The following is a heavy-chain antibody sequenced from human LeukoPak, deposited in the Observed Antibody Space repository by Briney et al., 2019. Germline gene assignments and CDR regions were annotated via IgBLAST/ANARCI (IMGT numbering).Heavy chain of an antibody. D-gene: IGHD4-23*01. V-gene: IGHV4-59*01. CDR1: GGSISSYY. CDR3: ARSAGERLYFDY. Sequence: PSETLSLTCTVSGGSISSYYWSWIRQPPGKGLEWIGYIYYSGSTNYNPSLKSRVTISVDTSKNQFSLKLSSVTAADTAVYYCARSAGERLYFDYWGQGTLVTVFS. CDR2: IYYSGST. J-gene: IGHJ4*02.